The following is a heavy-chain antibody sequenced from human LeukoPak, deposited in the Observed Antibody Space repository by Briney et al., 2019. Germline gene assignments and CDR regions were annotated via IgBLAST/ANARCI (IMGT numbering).Heavy chain of an antibody. CDR3: AKSNHIVVVVAANDY. D-gene: IGHD2-15*01. CDR1: GFTFSSYG. J-gene: IGHJ4*02. CDR2: ISGSGGST. Sequence: PGGSLRLSCAASGFTFSSYGMHWVRQAPGKGLEWVSAISGSGGSTYYADSVKGRFTISRDNSKNTLYLQMNSLRAEDTAVYYCAKSNHIVVVVAANDYWGQGTLVTVSS. V-gene: IGHV3-23*01.